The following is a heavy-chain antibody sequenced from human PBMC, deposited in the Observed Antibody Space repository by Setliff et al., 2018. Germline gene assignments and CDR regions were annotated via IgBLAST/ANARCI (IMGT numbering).Heavy chain of an antibody. CDR3: AREHPPGAFSYMDV. J-gene: IGHJ6*03. Sequence: GGSLRLSCAASGFTFNTYAMSWVRQPPGKGLEWVSSISDTALGIYYADSVRGRFTISRDNSKKTLYLQMNSLRAEDTAVYFCAREHPPGAFSYMDVWGKGTTVTVSS. CDR1: GFTFNTYA. CDR2: ISDTALGI. V-gene: IGHV3-23*01.